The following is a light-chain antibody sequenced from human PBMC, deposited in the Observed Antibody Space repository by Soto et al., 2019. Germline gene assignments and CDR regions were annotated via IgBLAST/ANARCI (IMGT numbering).Light chain of an antibody. CDR2: DAS. J-gene: IGKJ5*01. CDR1: QSISVW. CDR3: QQYNTYWT. V-gene: IGKV1-5*01. Sequence: DIQMTQSPSTLSASVGDRVTITFRASQSISVWLAWYQQKPGKAPKLLIFDASTLQSGVPSRFSGSGSGTEFTLTISSLQPDDFATYYCQQYNTYWTFGQGTRLEI.